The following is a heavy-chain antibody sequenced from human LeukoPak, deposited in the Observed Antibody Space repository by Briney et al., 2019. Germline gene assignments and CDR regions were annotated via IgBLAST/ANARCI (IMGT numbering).Heavy chain of an antibody. CDR2: ISNSGSTI. J-gene: IGHJ6*03. D-gene: IGHD6-13*01. V-gene: IGHV3-11*01. Sequence: GGSLRLSCAASGFTFSDYYMSWIRQAPGKGLEWVSCISNSGSTIYYADSVKGRFTISRDNAKNSLYLQMNSLRAEDTAVYYCARDLGILQRNMDVWGKGTTVTISS. CDR1: GFTFSDYY. CDR3: ARDLGILQRNMDV.